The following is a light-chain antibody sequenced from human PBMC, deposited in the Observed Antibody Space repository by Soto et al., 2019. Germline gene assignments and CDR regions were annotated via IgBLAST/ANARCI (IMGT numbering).Light chain of an antibody. CDR3: QQLNSYPYT. V-gene: IGKV1-9*01. J-gene: IGKJ2*01. Sequence: IQLTQSPSSLSASVGDRVTITCRASQGIGSYLAWYQQKPGKAPNLLIYGASTLQSGVPSRFSGGGSGADFTLTISSLQPEDFATYYCQQLNSYPYTFGQGTKLEIK. CDR1: QGIGSY. CDR2: GAS.